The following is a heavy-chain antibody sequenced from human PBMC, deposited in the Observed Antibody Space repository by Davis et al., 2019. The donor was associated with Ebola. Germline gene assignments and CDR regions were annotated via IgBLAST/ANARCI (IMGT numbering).Heavy chain of an antibody. D-gene: IGHD1-26*01. CDR3: SMDLSGARDY. CDR2: INEDGSTT. V-gene: IGHV3-74*03. Sequence: GESLKISCVASGFSVSNNYMNWVRQAPGKGLMWVSRINEDGSTTTYADSVKGRFTISRDNGKNTLYLQMNSLRGDDTALYYCSMDLSGARDYWGQGTLVTVSS. J-gene: IGHJ4*02. CDR1: GFSVSNNY.